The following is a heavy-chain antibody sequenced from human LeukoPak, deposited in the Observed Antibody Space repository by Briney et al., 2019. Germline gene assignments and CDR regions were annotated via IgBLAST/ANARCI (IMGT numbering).Heavy chain of an antibody. J-gene: IGHJ4*02. Sequence: PGGSLRLSCAVSGVTLSDHYIDWVRQAPGKGLEWVGRTRNKANSYSTEYAASVKGRFTISRDDSKNSLCLQMNSLKTEDTAMYYCVRVIRGSYGHYFDYWGQGTLVTVSS. CDR1: GVTLSDHY. CDR3: VRVIRGSYGHYFDY. CDR2: TRNKANSYST. V-gene: IGHV3-72*01. D-gene: IGHD1-26*01.